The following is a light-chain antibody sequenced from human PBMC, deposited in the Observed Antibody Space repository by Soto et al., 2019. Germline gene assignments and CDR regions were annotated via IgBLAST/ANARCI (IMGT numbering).Light chain of an antibody. CDR3: QQYDDWLRLT. Sequence: EIVMTQSPATLSVSPGERATLSCRASPSVNIYLAWYQQKPGQAPRLLIFGASSRATGIPARFSGSGSGTEFNLTSSRLQSEDVAVYYCQQYDDWLRLTFGGGTNVEIK. V-gene: IGKV3D-15*01. CDR1: PSVNIY. J-gene: IGKJ4*01. CDR2: GAS.